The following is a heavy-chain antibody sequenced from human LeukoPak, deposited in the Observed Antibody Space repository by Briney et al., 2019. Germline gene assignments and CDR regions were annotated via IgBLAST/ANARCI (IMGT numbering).Heavy chain of an antibody. CDR1: GFTFSSYA. Sequence: PGGSLRLSCAASGFTFSSYAMHWVRQAPGKGLEWVAVISYDGSNKYYADSVKGRFTISRDNSKNTLYLQMNSLRAEDTAVYYCARDRYDYGDYGGAFDIWGQGTMVTVSS. CDR3: ARDRYDYGDYGGAFDI. D-gene: IGHD4-17*01. CDR2: ISYDGSNK. J-gene: IGHJ3*02. V-gene: IGHV3-30-3*01.